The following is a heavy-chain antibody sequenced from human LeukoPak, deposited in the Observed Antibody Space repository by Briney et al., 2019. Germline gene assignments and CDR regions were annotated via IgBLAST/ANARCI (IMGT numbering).Heavy chain of an antibody. CDR1: GYTFTDYY. D-gene: IGHD1-1*01. CDR3: ARVLFWNDRLFYFDY. J-gene: IGHJ4*02. Sequence: ASVTVSYKASGYTFTDYYMHWVRQVPGQGLQWMGWINPNSGSTNYAQKFQGRVTMTRDTSISTAYMELSRLISDDTGVYYCARVLFWNDRLFYFDYWGQGTLVTVSS. CDR2: INPNSGST. V-gene: IGHV1-2*02.